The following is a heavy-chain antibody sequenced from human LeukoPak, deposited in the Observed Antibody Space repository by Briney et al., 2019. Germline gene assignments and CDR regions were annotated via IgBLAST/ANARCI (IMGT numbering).Heavy chain of an antibody. CDR1: GFTFSSYA. J-gene: IGHJ6*03. CDR2: ISGSGGST. D-gene: IGHD1-26*01. Sequence: PGGSLRLSCAASGFTFSSYAMNWVRQAPRKGLEWVSAISGSGGSTYYADSVKGRFTISRDNSKNTLYLQMNSLRAEDTAVYYCAKEGEGSFGYYYYMDVWGKGTTVTVSS. V-gene: IGHV3-23*01. CDR3: AKEGEGSFGYYYYMDV.